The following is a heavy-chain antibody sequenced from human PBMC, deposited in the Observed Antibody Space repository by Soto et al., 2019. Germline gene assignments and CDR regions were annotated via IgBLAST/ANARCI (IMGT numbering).Heavy chain of an antibody. CDR2: ISAHNGNT. CDR1: GYGFTTYG. D-gene: IGHD1-1*01. Sequence: QVHLVQSGAEVKKPGASVKVSCKGSGYGFTTYGITWVRQAPGQGLEWMAWISAHNGNTDYAQNLQGRVTVTRDTSTITAYMELRSLLSDDTAVYYCARGRYGDYWGQGALVTVSS. CDR3: ARGRYGDY. J-gene: IGHJ4*02. V-gene: IGHV1-18*01.